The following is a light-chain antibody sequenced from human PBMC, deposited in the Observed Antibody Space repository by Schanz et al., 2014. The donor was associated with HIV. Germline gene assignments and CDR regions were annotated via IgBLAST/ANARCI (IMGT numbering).Light chain of an antibody. J-gene: IGLJ3*02. Sequence: QSVLTQPRSVSGSPGQSVTISCTGTSSDIGGYNYVSWYQQHPGKAPKLMIFGVSERPSGVPDRLSGSKSGNTASLTISGLQAEDEAVYYCCSYAGSYTWVFGGGTQLTVL. CDR2: GVS. CDR1: SSDIGGYNY. CDR3: CSYAGSYTWV. V-gene: IGLV2-11*01.